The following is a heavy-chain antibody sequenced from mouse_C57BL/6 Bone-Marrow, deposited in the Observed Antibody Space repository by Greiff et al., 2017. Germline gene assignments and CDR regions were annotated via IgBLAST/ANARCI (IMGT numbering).Heavy chain of an antibody. Sequence: VQLQQPGTELVKPGASVKLSCKASGYTFTSYWMHWVKQWPGQGLEWIGNINPSNGGTNYNEKFKSKAKLTVDKSSSTAYMQLSSLTSEDYAVFHCARYYSRYAMDYWGQGTSVTVSS. J-gene: IGHJ4*01. D-gene: IGHD2-12*01. CDR3: ARYYSRYAMDY. CDR2: INPSNGGT. V-gene: IGHV1-53*01. CDR1: GYTFTSYW.